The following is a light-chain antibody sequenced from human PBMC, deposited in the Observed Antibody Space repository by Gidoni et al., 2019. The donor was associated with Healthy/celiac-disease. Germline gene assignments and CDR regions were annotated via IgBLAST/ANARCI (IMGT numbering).Light chain of an antibody. CDR3: QQYDNLPRT. V-gene: IGKV1-33*01. J-gene: IGKJ3*01. CDR2: DA. CDR1: QDISNY. Sequence: DIQMTQSPSSLSASVGDRVTITCQASQDISNYLNWYQQKPGKAPKLLIYDASRFSGSGSGTDFTFTISSLQPEDIATYYCQQYDNLPRTFXPXTKVDIK.